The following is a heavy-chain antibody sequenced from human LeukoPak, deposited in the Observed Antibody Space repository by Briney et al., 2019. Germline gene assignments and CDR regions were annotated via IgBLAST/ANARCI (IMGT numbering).Heavy chain of an antibody. CDR2: INPNSGGT. J-gene: IGHJ4*02. V-gene: IGHV1-2*02. Sequence: GASVKVSCKASGYTFTGYYMHWVRQAPGQGLEWMGWINPNSGGTNYAQNFQGRVTMTTDTPTTTAYMELRSLRSDDTAVYYCARVDLYYDSSGYSQAANDYWGQGTLVTVSS. D-gene: IGHD3-22*01. CDR1: GYTFTGYY. CDR3: ARVDLYYDSSGYSQAANDY.